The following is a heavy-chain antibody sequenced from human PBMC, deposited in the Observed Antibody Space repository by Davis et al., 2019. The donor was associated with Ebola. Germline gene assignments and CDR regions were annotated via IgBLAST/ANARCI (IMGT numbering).Heavy chain of an antibody. CDR3: ARHKGDSSGWWPVDY. CDR2: IYYSGST. CDR1: GYSISSGYY. J-gene: IGHJ4*02. Sequence: SQTLSLTCAVSGYSISSGYYWGWIRQPPGKGLEWIGYIYYSGSTNYNPSLKSRVTISVDTSKNQFSLKLSSVTAADTAVYYCARHKGDSSGWWPVDYWGQGTLVTVSS. D-gene: IGHD6-19*01. V-gene: IGHV4-38-2*01.